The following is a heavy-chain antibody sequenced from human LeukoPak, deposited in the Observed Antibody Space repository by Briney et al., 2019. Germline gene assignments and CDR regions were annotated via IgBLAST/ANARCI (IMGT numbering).Heavy chain of an antibody. V-gene: IGHV4-59*01. CDR2: IYYTGST. CDR3: ARDLVGSRAFDY. CDR1: GGSISTYY. Sequence: SETLSLTCTVSGGSISTYYWSWIRQPPGKGPEWIGYIYYTGSTNYNPSLKSRVTISLDMFKSQFSLKVSSVTAADTAVYYCARDLVGSRAFDYWGQGTLVTVSS. D-gene: IGHD1-26*01. J-gene: IGHJ4*02.